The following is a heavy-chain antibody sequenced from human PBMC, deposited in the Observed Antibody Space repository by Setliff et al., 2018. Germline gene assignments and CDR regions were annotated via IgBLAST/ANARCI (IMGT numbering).Heavy chain of an antibody. J-gene: IGHJ4*02. V-gene: IGHV3-48*01. CDR1: GPTFSRYS. Sequence: GGSLRLSCAAPGPTFSRYSMNWVRQAPGKGLEWISYISSSNSGMYYADSVKGRFTISRDSAKNSVYLQMNSLRAEDTAVYYCARGIGTLDISRYFDYWGQGTLVTVSS. D-gene: IGHD5-12*01. CDR2: ISSSNSGM. CDR3: ARGIGTLDISRYFDY.